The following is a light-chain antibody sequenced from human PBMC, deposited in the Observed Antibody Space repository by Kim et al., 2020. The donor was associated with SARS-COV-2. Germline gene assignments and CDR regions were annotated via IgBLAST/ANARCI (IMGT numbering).Light chain of an antibody. CDR1: SSDVGGYNY. CDR2: DVS. CDR3: SSYTSSSAQV. V-gene: IGLV2-14*03. Sequence: QSALTQPASVSGSPGQSITISCTGTSSDVGGYNYVSWYQQHPGKAPKLMIYDVSNRPSGVSNRFSGSKSATTASLTISGLQAEDEADYYCSSYTSSSAQVFGAGTKLTVL. J-gene: IGLJ3*02.